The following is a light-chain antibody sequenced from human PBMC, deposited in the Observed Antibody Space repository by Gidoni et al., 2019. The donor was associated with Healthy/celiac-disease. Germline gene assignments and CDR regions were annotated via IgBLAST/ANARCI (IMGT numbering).Light chain of an antibody. V-gene: IGLV3-21*03. Sequence: SYVLTQPPSVYVSPGKTARITGGRNNSGMKSVHWYQQTPGQAPVLVVYDDSDRPSGIPERFSGSNSGNTATLTISRVEAGDEADYYCQVWDSSSDHWVFGGGTKLTVL. CDR2: DDS. CDR3: QVWDSSSDHWV. CDR1: NSGMKS. J-gene: IGLJ3*02.